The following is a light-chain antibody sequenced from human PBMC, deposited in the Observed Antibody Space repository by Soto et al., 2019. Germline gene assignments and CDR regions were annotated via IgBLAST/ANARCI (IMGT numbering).Light chain of an antibody. CDR3: HQYENWPKK. CDR1: QSITTN. J-gene: IGKJ1*01. V-gene: IGKV3-15*01. Sequence: EIVMTQSPPTLSVSPGERATLSCRASQSITTNVAWFQQKPGQAPSLLIFRASVRASGVPARFSGSGSGTEFTLTICSLQSEDFAVYFCHQYENWPKKFGQGTKVDIK. CDR2: RAS.